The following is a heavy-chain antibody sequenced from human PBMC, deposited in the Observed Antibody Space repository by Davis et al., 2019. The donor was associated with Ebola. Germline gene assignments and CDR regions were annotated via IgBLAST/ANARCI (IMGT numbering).Heavy chain of an antibody. CDR2: INSSGSS. V-gene: IGHV4-34*01. Sequence: SETLTLSCAAYGFTFSAYYWSWIRQPPGKGLEWIGDINSSGSSNYNPSLKSRATISVDTYKNQFSLKLSSVTAADTAVYYCARRGGYYYGSRDNWFDPWGQGTLVTVSS. CDR1: GFTFSAYY. CDR3: ARRGGYYYGSRDNWFDP. J-gene: IGHJ5*02. D-gene: IGHD3-10*01.